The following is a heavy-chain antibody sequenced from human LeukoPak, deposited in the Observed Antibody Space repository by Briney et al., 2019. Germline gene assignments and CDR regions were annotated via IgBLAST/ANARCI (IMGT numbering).Heavy chain of an antibody. CDR2: IYYSGST. Sequence: SETLSLTCTVSGGSISSSSYYRGWIRQPPGKGLEWIGSIYYSGSTYYNPSLKSRVTISVDTSKNQFSLKLSSVTAADTAVYYCASRETYYAIFRIDYWGQGTLVTVSS. V-gene: IGHV4-39*01. CDR3: ASRETYYAIFRIDY. CDR1: GGSISSSSYY. J-gene: IGHJ4*02. D-gene: IGHD3-9*01.